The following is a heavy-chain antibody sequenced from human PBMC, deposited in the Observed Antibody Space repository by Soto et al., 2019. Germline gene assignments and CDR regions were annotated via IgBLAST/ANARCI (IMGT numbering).Heavy chain of an antibody. D-gene: IGHD3-10*01. CDR3: ARGYYGSGSYYNVVPY. V-gene: IGHV3-21*01. CDR2: ISSSSSYI. Sequence: PGGSLRLSCAASGFTFSSYSMNWVRQAPGKGLEWVPSISSSSSYIYYADSVKGRFTISRDNAKNSLYLQMNSLRAEDTAVYYCARGYYGSGSYYNVVPYWGQGTLVTVSS. J-gene: IGHJ4*02. CDR1: GFTFSSYS.